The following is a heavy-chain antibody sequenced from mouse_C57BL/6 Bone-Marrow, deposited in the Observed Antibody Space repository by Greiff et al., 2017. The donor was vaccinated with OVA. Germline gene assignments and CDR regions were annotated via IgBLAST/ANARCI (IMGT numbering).Heavy chain of an antibody. V-gene: IGHV7-3*01. Sequence: EVMLVESGGGLVQPGGSLSLSCAASGFTFTDYYMSWVRQPPGKALEWLGFIRNKANGYTTEYSASVKGRFTISRDNSQSILYLQMNALRDEDSAPHYSARPSSLWYVDVSGTGTTRTVSP. J-gene: IGHJ1*03. CDR1: GFTFTDYY. CDR2: IRNKANGYTT. D-gene: IGHD6-2*01. CDR3: ARPSSLWYVDV.